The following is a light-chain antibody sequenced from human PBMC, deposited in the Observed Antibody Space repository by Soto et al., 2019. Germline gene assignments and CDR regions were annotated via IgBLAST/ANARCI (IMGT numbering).Light chain of an antibody. V-gene: IGKV1-5*03. CDR3: QQYNSISPWT. CDR2: KAS. Sequence: DIQMTQSPSTLSASVGDRVTITCRASQSISSWLAWYQQKPGKAPKLLIYKASSLESGVPSRFSGSGSGTEFTLTISSLQPDDFATYYCQQYNSISPWTFGQGTKVEIK. CDR1: QSISSW. J-gene: IGKJ1*01.